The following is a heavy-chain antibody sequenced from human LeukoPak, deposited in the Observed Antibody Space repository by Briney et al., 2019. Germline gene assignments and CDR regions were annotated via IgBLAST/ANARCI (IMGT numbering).Heavy chain of an antibody. CDR2: ISYDGSNK. CDR1: GFTFSSYA. Sequence: RGSLRLSCAASGFTFSSYAMHWVRQAPGKGLEWVAVISYDGSNKYYADSVKGRFTISRDNSKNTLYLQMNSLRAEDTAVYYCARAGEVYYHYYYMDVWGKGTTVTVSS. CDR3: ARAGEVYYHYYYMDV. D-gene: IGHD7-27*01. V-gene: IGHV3-30-3*01. J-gene: IGHJ6*03.